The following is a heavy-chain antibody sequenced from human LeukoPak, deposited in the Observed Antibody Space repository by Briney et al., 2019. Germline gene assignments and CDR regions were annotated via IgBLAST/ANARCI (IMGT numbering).Heavy chain of an antibody. CDR1: GFTFSSYW. D-gene: IGHD2-2*01. CDR3: AREASWDIVVVPAAGLDP. V-gene: IGHV3-74*01. Sequence: GGSLRLSCAASGFTFSSYWMHWVRQAPGKGLVWVSRTNSDGSSTSYADSVKGRFTISRDNAKNTLYLQMNSLRAEDTAVYYCAREASWDIVVVPAAGLDPWGQGTLVTVSS. CDR2: TNSDGSST. J-gene: IGHJ5*02.